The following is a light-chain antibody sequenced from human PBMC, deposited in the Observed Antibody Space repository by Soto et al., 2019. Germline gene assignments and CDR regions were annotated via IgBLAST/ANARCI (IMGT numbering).Light chain of an antibody. CDR2: DAS. V-gene: IGKV1-33*01. Sequence: IQMTQSPSSVSASVGDRVILTCRASQRISSWLAWYHQRPGKAPKLLIYDASNLETIVPSRFSGSGSGTDFTFTISSLQPEDIATYYCQQYDNLLTFGGGTKVEIK. CDR1: QRISSW. CDR3: QQYDNLLT. J-gene: IGKJ4*01.